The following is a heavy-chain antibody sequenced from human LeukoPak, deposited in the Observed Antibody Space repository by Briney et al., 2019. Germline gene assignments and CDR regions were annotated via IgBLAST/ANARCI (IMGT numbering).Heavy chain of an antibody. J-gene: IGHJ6*02. Sequence: SETLSLTCTVSGGSISSYYWSWIRQPAAKGLEWIGRIYTTGSTNYNPSLKSRVTMSVDTSKNQFSLKVNSVTAADTAVYYCAREVEYYGRGLDVWGQGTTVTVSS. V-gene: IGHV4-4*07. D-gene: IGHD3-10*02. CDR3: AREVEYYGRGLDV. CDR2: IYTTGST. CDR1: GGSISSYY.